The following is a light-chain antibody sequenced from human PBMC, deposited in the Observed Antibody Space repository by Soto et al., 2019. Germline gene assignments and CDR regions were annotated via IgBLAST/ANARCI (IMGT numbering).Light chain of an antibody. CDR2: EVS. CDR1: SSDVGGYDY. V-gene: IGLV2-14*01. J-gene: IGLJ2*01. CDR3: SSYSVSSSLVV. Sequence: QPVLTQPASVSGSPGQSITISCTGTSSDVGGYDYVSWYQHRPGKAPKLLIYEVSNRPSGVSNRFSGSKSGNTASLTISGLQAEDEADYYCSSYSVSSSLVVFGGGTQLTVL.